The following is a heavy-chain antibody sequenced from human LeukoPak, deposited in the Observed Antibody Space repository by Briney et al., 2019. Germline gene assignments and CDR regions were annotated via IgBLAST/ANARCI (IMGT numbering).Heavy chain of an antibody. CDR1: GHTFTSYG. D-gene: IGHD2-15*01. CDR2: ISAYNGNT. V-gene: IGHV1-18*01. CDR3: ARSLDCSGGSCQLDY. Sequence: ASVKVSCKASGHTFTSYGISWVRQAPGQGLEWMGWISAYNGNTNYAQKLQGRVTMTTDTSTSTAYMELRSLRSDDTAVYYCARSLDCSGGSCQLDYWGQGTLVTVSS. J-gene: IGHJ4*02.